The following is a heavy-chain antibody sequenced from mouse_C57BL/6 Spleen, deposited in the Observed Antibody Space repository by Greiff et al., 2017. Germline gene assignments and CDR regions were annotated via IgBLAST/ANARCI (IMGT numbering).Heavy chain of an antibody. CDR3: AREGIVATRGYYAMDY. CDR2: IDPSDSET. J-gene: IGHJ4*01. D-gene: IGHD1-1*01. CDR1: GYTFTSYW. V-gene: IGHV1-52*01. Sequence: QVQLQQSGAELVRPGSSVKLSCKASGYTFTSYWMHWVKQRPIQGLEWIGNIDPSDSETHYNQKFKDKATLTVDKSSSTAYMQLSSLTSEDSAVYYCAREGIVATRGYYAMDYWGQGTSVTVSS.